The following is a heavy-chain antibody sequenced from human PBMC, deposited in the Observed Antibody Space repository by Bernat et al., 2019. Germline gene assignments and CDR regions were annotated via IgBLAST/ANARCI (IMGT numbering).Heavy chain of an antibody. V-gene: IGHV3-33*01. D-gene: IGHD6-6*01. CDR1: GFTFSSYG. J-gene: IGHJ4*02. CDR3: AREGIAARYFDY. Sequence: QVQLVESGGGVVQPGRSLRLSCAASGFTFSSYGIHWVRQAPGKGLEWVAVIWYDGSNKYYADSVKGRFTISRDNSKNTLYLQMNSLRAEDTAVYYCAREGIAARYFDYWGQGTLVTVSS. CDR2: IWYDGSNK.